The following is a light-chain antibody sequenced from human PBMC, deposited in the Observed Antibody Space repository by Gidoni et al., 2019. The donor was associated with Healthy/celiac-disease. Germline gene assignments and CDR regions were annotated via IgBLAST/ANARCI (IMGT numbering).Light chain of an antibody. V-gene: IGLV2-14*01. CDR1: SSDVGGYNY. Sequence: PGQSITISCTGTSSDVGGYNYVSWYQQHPGEAPKLMIYEVSNRPSRVSNRFSGSKSGNTASLTISGLQAEDEADYYCSSYTSSSTLVFGGGTKLTVL. CDR2: EVS. J-gene: IGLJ3*02. CDR3: SSYTSSSTLV.